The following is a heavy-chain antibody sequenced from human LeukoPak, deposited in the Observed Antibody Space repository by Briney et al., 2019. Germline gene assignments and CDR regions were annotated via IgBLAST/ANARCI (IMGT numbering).Heavy chain of an antibody. J-gene: IGHJ4*02. Sequence: KFQGRVTITRDTSASTAYMELSSLRSEDTAVYYCARNGRGYSYGYYFDYWGQGTLVTVSS. D-gene: IGHD5-18*01. CDR3: ARNGRGYSYGYYFDY. V-gene: IGHV1-3*01.